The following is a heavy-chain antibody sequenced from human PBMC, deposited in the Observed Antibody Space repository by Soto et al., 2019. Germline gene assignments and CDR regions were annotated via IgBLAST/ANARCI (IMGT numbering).Heavy chain of an antibody. CDR2: IYYSGST. Sequence: SETLSLTCTVYGGSISSYYWSWIRQPPGKGLEWIGYIYYSGSTNYNPSLKSRVTISVDTSKNQFSLKLSSVTAADTAVYYCARLEAVAGRWFDPWGQGTLVTVS. CDR1: GGSISSYY. CDR3: ARLEAVAGRWFDP. D-gene: IGHD6-19*01. J-gene: IGHJ5*02. V-gene: IGHV4-59*08.